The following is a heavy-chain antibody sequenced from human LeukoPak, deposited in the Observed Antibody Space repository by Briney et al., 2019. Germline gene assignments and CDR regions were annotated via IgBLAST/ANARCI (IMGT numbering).Heavy chain of an antibody. Sequence: SETLSLTCAVSGVSINGRTYSWGWIRQPPGKGLEWIGSINYTGTTYSNPSLKRRFTISVDTAKKQVSLKVASVTDADTTIYYCARHLSSVGVAGITTLIVSWGQGTMVTVSA. CDR2: INYTGTT. D-gene: IGHD3-3*01. CDR1: GVSINGRTYS. V-gene: IGHV4-39*01. CDR3: ARHLSSVGVAGITTLIVS. J-gene: IGHJ4*02.